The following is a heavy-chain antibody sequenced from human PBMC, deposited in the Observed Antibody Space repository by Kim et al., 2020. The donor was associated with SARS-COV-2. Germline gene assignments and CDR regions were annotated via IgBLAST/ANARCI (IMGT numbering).Heavy chain of an antibody. V-gene: IGHV3-33*06. CDR2: IWYDGSNK. CDR3: AKDRYSSSWYYYYYYYGMDV. CDR1: GFTFSSYG. J-gene: IGHJ6*02. D-gene: IGHD6-13*01. Sequence: GGSLRLSCAASGFTFSSYGMHWVRQAPGKGLEWVAVIWYDGSNKYYADSVKGRFTISRDNSKNTLYLQMNSLRAEDTAVYYCAKDRYSSSWYYYYYYYGMDVWGQGTTVTRSS.